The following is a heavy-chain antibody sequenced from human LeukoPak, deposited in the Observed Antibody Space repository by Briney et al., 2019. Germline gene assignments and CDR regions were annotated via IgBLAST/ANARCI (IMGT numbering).Heavy chain of an antibody. CDR2: IGYDGSNK. CDR1: GFTFSSYG. D-gene: IGHD3-22*01. J-gene: IGHJ4*02. CDR3: AKSYYDSSGYYYVSYFDY. V-gene: IGHV3-30*02. Sequence: PGGSLRLSCAASGFTFSSYGMHWVRQAPGKGLGWVAFIGYDGSNKYYADSVKGRFTSSRDNSKNTLYLQMNSLRAEDTAVYYCAKSYYDSSGYYYVSYFDYWGQGTLVTVSS.